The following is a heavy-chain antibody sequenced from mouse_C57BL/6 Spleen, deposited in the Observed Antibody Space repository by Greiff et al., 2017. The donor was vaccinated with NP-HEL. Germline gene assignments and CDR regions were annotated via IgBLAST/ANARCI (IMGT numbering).Heavy chain of an antibody. V-gene: IGHV1-81*01. CDR3: ARGDYDGAWFAY. J-gene: IGHJ3*01. CDR2: IYPRSGNT. CDR1: GYTFTSYG. Sequence: VQLQQSGAELARPGASVKLSCKASGYTFTSYGISWVKQRTGQGLEWIGEIYPRSGNTYYNEKFKGKATLTADKSSSTAYMGLRSLTSEDSAVYFCARGDYDGAWFAYWGQGTLVTVSA. D-gene: IGHD2-4*01.